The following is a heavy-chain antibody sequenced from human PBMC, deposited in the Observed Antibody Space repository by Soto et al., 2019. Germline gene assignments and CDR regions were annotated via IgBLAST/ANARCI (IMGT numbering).Heavy chain of an antibody. V-gene: IGHV4-39*01. CDR2: IYYSGNA. CDR3: ARHKDTSSRYLLPDF. J-gene: IGHJ4*02. CDR1: GGSISSGSYY. Sequence: SETLSLTCTVSGGSISSGSYYWGWVRQPPGKWLEWIGSIYYSGNAYYNPSLKSRVAVSVDTSKNQFSLKVTSVTATGTAVYYCARHKDTSSRYLLPDFWGQGTLVTVSS. D-gene: IGHD6-13*01.